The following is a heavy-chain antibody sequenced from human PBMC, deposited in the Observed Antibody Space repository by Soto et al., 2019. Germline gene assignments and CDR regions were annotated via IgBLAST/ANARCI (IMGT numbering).Heavy chain of an antibody. CDR1: GFTFSSYA. CDR3: ATDYYDSSGYYHDFDY. D-gene: IGHD3-22*01. J-gene: IGHJ4*02. CDR2: ISYDGSNK. V-gene: IGHV3-30-3*01. Sequence: QVQLVESGGGVVQPGRSLRLSCAASGFTFSSYAMHWVRQAPGKGLEWVAVISYDGSNKYYADSVKGRFTISRDNSKNTLYQQMNSLRAEDTAVYFCATDYYDSSGYYHDFDYWGQGTLVTVSS.